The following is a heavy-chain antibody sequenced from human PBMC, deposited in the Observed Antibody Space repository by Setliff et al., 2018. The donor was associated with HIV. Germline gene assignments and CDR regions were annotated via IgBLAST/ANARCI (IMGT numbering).Heavy chain of an antibody. CDR2: IYTSGST. CDR1: GGSISSYY. J-gene: IGHJ3*02. CDR3: ARVGQQQLVLNDAFDI. V-gene: IGHV4-4*07. Sequence: SETLSLTCTVSGGSISSYYWSWIRQPAGKGLEWIGRIYTSGSTNYNPSLKSRVTMSVDTSKNQFSLKLRSVTAADTSLYYCARVGQQQLVLNDAFDIWGQGTMVTVSS. D-gene: IGHD6-13*01.